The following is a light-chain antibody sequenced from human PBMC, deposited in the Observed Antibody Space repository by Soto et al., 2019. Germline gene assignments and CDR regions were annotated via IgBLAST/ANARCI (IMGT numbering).Light chain of an antibody. CDR2: SNT. CDR3: AAWDDSLSGPGNYV. J-gene: IGLJ1*01. V-gene: IGLV1-47*02. CDR1: SSNIGSNY. Sequence: QSVLTQPPSASGTPGQRVTISCSGSSSNIGSNYVYWYQQLPGTAPKLLIYSNTQRPSGVPDRFSGSKSGTSASLAISGLRSEDEADYYCAAWDDSLSGPGNYVFGTGTKLTVL.